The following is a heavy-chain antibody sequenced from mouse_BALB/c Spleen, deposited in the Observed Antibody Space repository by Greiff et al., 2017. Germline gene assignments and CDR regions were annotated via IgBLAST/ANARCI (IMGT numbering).Heavy chain of an antibody. J-gene: IGHJ4*01. D-gene: IGHD2-13*01. CDR2: IRLKSNNYAT. CDR3: TRGLDYAMDY. CDR1: GFTFSNYW. V-gene: IGHV6-6*02. Sequence: EVKLVESGGGLVQPGGSMKLSCVASGFTFSNYWMNWVRQSPEKGLEWVAEIRLKSNNYATHYAESVKGRFTISRDDSKSSVYLQMNNLRAEDTGIYYCTRGLDYAMDYWGQGTSVTVSS.